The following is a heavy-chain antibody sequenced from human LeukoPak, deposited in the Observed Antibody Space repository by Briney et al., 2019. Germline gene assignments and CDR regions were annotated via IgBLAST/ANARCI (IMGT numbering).Heavy chain of an antibody. J-gene: IGHJ5*02. CDR1: GYTFTNYA. CDR2: ISAHNEKT. V-gene: IGHV1-18*01. Sequence: GASVKVSCKTSGYTFTNYAFSWVRQAPGQGLEWMGWISAHNEKTNYAQKFQGRITLTTDTSTSTAFMELRSLRSDDTAIYFCARTGYYDILTGYSTWFDPWGQGTLVTVSS. D-gene: IGHD3-9*01. CDR3: ARTGYYDILTGYSTWFDP.